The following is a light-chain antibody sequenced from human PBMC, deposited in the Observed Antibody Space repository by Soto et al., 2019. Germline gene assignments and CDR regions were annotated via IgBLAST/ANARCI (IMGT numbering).Light chain of an antibody. Sequence: QSVLTQPPSASGTPGQRVSISCSGSSSNVERETVSWYQHLPGTAPKVVIYNNNNRPSGVPDRFSGSKSATSATLAISGLQSEDEADYYCAAWDGSLKGYVFGTGTKVTVL. V-gene: IGLV1-44*01. CDR3: AAWDGSLKGYV. CDR2: NNN. CDR1: SSNVERET. J-gene: IGLJ1*01.